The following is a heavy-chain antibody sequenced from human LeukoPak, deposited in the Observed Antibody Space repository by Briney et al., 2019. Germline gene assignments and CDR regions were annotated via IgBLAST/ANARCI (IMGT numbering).Heavy chain of an antibody. Sequence: AGGSLRLSCAASGFTFSSYSMNWVRQAPGKWLEWVSYISSSSSTIYYADSVKGRFTISRDNAKNSLYLQMNSLRAEDTAVYYCARLAARVVPHYYFDYWGQGTLVTVSS. J-gene: IGHJ4*02. CDR3: ARLAARVVPHYYFDY. CDR1: GFTFSSYS. V-gene: IGHV3-48*01. CDR2: ISSSSSTI. D-gene: IGHD2-15*01.